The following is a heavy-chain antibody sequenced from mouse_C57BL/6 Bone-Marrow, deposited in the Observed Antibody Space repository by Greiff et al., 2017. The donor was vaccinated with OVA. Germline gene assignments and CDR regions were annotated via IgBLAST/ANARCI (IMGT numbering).Heavy chain of an antibody. J-gene: IGHJ4*01. CDR3: ADDGYYDYAMDY. D-gene: IGHD2-3*01. Sequence: VKLVESGPELVKPGASVKISCKASGYAFSSSWMNLVKQRPGTGLEWIGRIYPGDGDTNYTGKFKGKATLTADKSSSTAYMQLSSLTSEDSAVYFCADDGYYDYAMDYWGQGTSVTVSS. CDR1: GYAFSSSW. V-gene: IGHV1-82*01. CDR2: IYPGDGDT.